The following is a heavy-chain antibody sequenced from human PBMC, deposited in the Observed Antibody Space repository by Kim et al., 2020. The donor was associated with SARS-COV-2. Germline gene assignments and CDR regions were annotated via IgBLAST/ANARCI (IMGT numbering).Heavy chain of an antibody. Sequence: VKGRFTISRDNSKNTLYLQMNSLRAEDTAVYYCATGYYYGSGSAPDAFDIWGQGTMVTVSS. CDR3: ATGYYYGSGSAPDAFDI. D-gene: IGHD3-10*01. J-gene: IGHJ3*02. V-gene: IGHV3-53*01.